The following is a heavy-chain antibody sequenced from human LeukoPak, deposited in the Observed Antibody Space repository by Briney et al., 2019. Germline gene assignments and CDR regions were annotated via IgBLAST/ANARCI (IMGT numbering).Heavy chain of an antibody. Sequence: PGGSLRLSCAASGFTFSRNWVSWVRQAPGKGLEWLANINEDGSATYYVDSVKGRFTISRDNGKNSLYLQMNSLRAGDTAVYYCARDAKYYFDSSGYHWGQGTQVTVSS. CDR3: ARDAKYYFDSSGYH. CDR2: INEDGSAT. CDR1: GFTFSRNW. V-gene: IGHV3-7*01. J-gene: IGHJ4*02. D-gene: IGHD3-22*01.